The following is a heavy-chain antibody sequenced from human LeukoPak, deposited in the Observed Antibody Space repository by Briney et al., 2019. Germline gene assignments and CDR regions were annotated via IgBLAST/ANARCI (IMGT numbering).Heavy chain of an antibody. D-gene: IGHD1-14*01. Sequence: GGSLRFSCTASGLTFSTSGFNWVRQAPGKGLEWVASIGPTGSDRYHADSIKGRFTISRDNANNFLYLQMNSLRAEDTAVYYCATETNGRHYDYWGQGTLLTVSS. CDR1: GLTFSTSG. CDR3: ATETNGRHYDY. J-gene: IGHJ4*02. V-gene: IGHV3-21*06. CDR2: IGPTGSDR.